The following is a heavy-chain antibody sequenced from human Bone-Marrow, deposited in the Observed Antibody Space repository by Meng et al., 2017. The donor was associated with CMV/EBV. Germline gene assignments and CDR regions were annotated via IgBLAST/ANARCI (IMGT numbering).Heavy chain of an antibody. D-gene: IGHD2-2*01. CDR2: IYHSGNT. CDR3: VRSRSWFDP. Sequence: ESLKISCAASGFTFSSYAMNWVRQPPGKGLEWIGSIYHSGNTYYNPSLKSRVTISVDTSKNKFSLRLRSVTAADTAVYFCVRSRSWFDPWGQGTLVTVSS. CDR1: GFTFSSYA. V-gene: IGHV4-38-2*01. J-gene: IGHJ5*02.